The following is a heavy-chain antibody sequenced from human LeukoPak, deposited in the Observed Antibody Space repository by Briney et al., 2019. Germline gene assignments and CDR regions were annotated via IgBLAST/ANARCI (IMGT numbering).Heavy chain of an antibody. Sequence: ASVKVSCKASGYTFTGYYMHWVRQAPGQGLEWMGWINPNSGGTNYAQKFQGRVTMTRDTSISTAYMELSRLRSDDTAVYYRARAIIVVVPAAISWFDPWGQGTLVTVSS. V-gene: IGHV1-2*02. D-gene: IGHD2-2*01. CDR2: INPNSGGT. J-gene: IGHJ5*02. CDR3: ARAIIVVVPAAISWFDP. CDR1: GYTFTGYY.